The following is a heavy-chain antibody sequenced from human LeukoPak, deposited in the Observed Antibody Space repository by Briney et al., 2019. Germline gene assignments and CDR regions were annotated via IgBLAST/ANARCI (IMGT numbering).Heavy chain of an antibody. CDR1: GNSIGSGDYY. V-gene: IGHV4-61*02. CDR3: ARDKAYSSSWSHDY. Sequence: SSETLSLTCTVSGNSIGSGDYYWSWIRQPAGKGLEWIGRIYTSGSTTYNPSLKSRVTISVDTSKNQFSLKLSSVTAADTAVYYCARDKAYSSSWSHDYWGQGTLVTVSS. CDR2: IYTSGST. D-gene: IGHD6-13*01. J-gene: IGHJ4*02.